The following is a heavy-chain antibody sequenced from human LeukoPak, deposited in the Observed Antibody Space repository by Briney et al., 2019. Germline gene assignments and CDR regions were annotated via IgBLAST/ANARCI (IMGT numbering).Heavy chain of an antibody. CDR1: GGAISGRRDY. Sequence: SETLSLICTVSGGAISGRRDYWGWIRQPPGKGLEWIASIYYSGSTHYNPSRKSRVTISVDTSRNQFSLELRTATAADSAMYYCARNVSRGEPGGAFDIWGQGTMVTVSS. V-gene: IGHV4-39*01. J-gene: IGHJ3*02. D-gene: IGHD3-16*01. CDR3: ARNVSRGEPGGAFDI. CDR2: IYYSGST.